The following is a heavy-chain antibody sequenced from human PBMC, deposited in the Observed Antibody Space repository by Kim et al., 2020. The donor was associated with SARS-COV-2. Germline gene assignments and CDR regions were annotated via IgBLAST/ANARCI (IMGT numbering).Heavy chain of an antibody. V-gene: IGHV3-11*06. Sequence: SAKGRLTIARDNAKNALYLQMNSLRAEDTAVYYCARQPATLGYYYGMDVWGQGTTVTVSS. J-gene: IGHJ6*02. CDR3: ARQPATLGYYYGMDV.